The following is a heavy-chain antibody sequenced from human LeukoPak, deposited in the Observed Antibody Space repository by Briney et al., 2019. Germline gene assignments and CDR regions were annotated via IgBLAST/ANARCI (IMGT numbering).Heavy chain of an antibody. CDR1: GFTFSDYY. CDR3: ARVGSNYVMASYFDY. D-gene: IGHD3-10*02. Sequence: GGSLRLSCAASGFTFSDYYMSWIRQAPGKGLEWVSYISSSGSTIYYADSVKGRFTISRDNAKNSLYLQMNSLRAEDTAVYYCARVGSNYVMASYFDYWGQGTLVTVSS. CDR2: ISSSGSTI. V-gene: IGHV3-11*01. J-gene: IGHJ4*02.